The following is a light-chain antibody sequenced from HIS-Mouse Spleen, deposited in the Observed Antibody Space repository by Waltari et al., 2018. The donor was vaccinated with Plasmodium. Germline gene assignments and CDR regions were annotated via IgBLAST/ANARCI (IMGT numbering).Light chain of an antibody. J-gene: IGKJ3*01. CDR1: QSISSW. V-gene: IGKV1-5*03. Sequence: DIQMTQSPSTLSASVGDRVTIPCRASQSISSWLAWYQQKQGKAPKLLIYKASSLESGVPSRFSGSGSGTEFTLTISSLQPDDFATYYCQQYNSYLFTFGPGTKVDIK. CDR3: QQYNSYLFT. CDR2: KAS.